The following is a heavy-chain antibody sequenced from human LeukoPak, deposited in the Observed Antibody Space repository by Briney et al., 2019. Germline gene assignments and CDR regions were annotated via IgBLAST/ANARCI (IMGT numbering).Heavy chain of an antibody. CDR2: INPNSGGT. J-gene: IGHJ4*02. Sequence: ASVKVSCKASGYTFTGYYMHWVRQAPGQGREWMGWINPNSGGTNYAQKYQGRVTMTRATSISTAYMELSRLRSDDTAVYYCTRALYSSGWYAFAYWGQGTLVTVSS. CDR1: GYTFTGYY. D-gene: IGHD6-19*01. V-gene: IGHV1-2*02. CDR3: TRALYSSGWYAFAY.